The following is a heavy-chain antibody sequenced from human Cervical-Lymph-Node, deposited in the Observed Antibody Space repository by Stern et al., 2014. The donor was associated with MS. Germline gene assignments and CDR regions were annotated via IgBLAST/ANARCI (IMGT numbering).Heavy chain of an antibody. D-gene: IGHD2-21*01. J-gene: IGHJ3*01. Sequence: QLVESGSGQAKPSQTLSLTCAVSGGSISRGGSSWNWIRQPPGKGLEWIGFIYHSGSTYYNPFLKGRVFISVDTSKNQFALNLRSWTAADTAVYYCARGGVIYTQDRNGFDVWGQGTMVTVSS. CDR1: GGSISRGGSS. CDR2: IYHSGST. V-gene: IGHV4-30-2*01. CDR3: ARGGVIYTQDRNGFDV.